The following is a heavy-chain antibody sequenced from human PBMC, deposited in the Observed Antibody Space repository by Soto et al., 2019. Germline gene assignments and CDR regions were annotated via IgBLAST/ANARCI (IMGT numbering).Heavy chain of an antibody. J-gene: IGHJ6*02. D-gene: IGHD6-6*01. Sequence: PGGSLRLSCAASGFTFSSYAMSWVRQAPGKGLEWVSAISGSGGSTYYADSVKGRFTISRDNSKNTLYLQMNSLRAEDTAVYYCAKDPLYSSSSPYYYYYGMDVWGQGTTVTVSS. CDR1: GFTFSSYA. CDR3: AKDPLYSSSSPYYYYYGMDV. V-gene: IGHV3-23*01. CDR2: ISGSGGST.